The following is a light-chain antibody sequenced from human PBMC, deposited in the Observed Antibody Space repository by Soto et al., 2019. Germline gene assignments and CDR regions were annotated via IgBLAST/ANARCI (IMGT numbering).Light chain of an antibody. CDR2: DVS. V-gene: IGLV2-14*01. Sequence: QSALTQPASVSGSPGHSITISCTGTSSDVVGYNYVSWYQQHPGKAPKLMIYDVSNRPAGVSNPFSGSKSGNTASLTISGLQAEDEDDYYWSSYTSSSGGYVFGTGTKLTVL. CDR1: SSDVVGYNY. CDR3: SSYTSSSGGYV. J-gene: IGLJ1*01.